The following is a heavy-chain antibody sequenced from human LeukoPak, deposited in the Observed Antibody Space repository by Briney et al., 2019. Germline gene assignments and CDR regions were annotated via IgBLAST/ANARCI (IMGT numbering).Heavy chain of an antibody. CDR1: GGSISSSNW. CDR3: ARVDSSGGHFDY. D-gene: IGHD3-22*01. Sequence: SETLSLTCAVSGGSISSSNWWSWVRQPPGKGLEWIGEIYHSGSTNYNPSLKSRVTISVDTSKNQFSLKLSSVTAADTAVYYCARVDSSGGHFDYWGQGTLVTVSS. CDR2: IYHSGST. V-gene: IGHV4-4*02. J-gene: IGHJ4*02.